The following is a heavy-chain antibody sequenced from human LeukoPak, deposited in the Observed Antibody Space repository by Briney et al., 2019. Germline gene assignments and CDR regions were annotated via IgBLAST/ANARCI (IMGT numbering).Heavy chain of an antibody. J-gene: IGHJ4*02. CDR3: ARVPLLWFGELLSSSD. CDR1: GFTFSSYA. D-gene: IGHD3-10*01. V-gene: IGHV3-30-3*01. CDR2: ISYDGSNK. Sequence: GGSLRLSCAASGFTFSSYAMHWVRQAPGKGLEWVAVISYDGSNKYYADSVKGRFTISRDNSKNTLYLQMNSLRAEDTAVYYCARVPLLWFGELLSSSDWGQGTLVTVSS.